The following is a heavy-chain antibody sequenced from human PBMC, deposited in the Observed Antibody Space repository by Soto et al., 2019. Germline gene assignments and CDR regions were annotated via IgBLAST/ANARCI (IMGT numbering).Heavy chain of an antibody. V-gene: IGHV5-51*01. CDR2: IYPGDSDT. CDR3: ARSTHDYDFWSGYYTNYYYYYMDV. CDR1: GYSFTSYW. J-gene: IGHJ6*03. D-gene: IGHD3-3*01. Sequence: GESLKISCKGSGYSFTSYWIGWVRQMPGKGLEWMGIIYPGDSDTRYSPSFQGQVTISADKSISTAYLQWSSLKASDTAMYYCARSTHDYDFWSGYYTNYYYYYMDVWGKGTTVTVSS.